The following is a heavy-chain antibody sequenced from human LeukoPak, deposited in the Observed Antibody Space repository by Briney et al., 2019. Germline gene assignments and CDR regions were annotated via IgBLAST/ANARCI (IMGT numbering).Heavy chain of an antibody. D-gene: IGHD6-19*01. CDR1: GFTFSSHS. J-gene: IGHJ4*02. CDR3: ARDRQWLAIDY. Sequence: GGSLRLSCAASGFTFSSHSINWVRQAPGKGLEWVSYISSTGDLIYYADSVKGRFTISRDNGDNLVYLQMNSLRAEDTAVYYCARDRQWLAIDYWGQGTLVTVSS. CDR2: ISSTGDLI. V-gene: IGHV3-48*04.